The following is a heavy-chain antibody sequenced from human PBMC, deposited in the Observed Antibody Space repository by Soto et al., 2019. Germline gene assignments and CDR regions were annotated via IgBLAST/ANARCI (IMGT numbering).Heavy chain of an antibody. Sequence: SETLSLTCAVSGGSISSGGYSWSWIRQPPGKGLEWIGYIYHSGSTYYSPSLKSRVTISVDRSKNQFSLKLSSVTAADTAVYYCARSPAGYGDYLFDYSGQGTLVTGSS. CDR1: GGSISSGGYS. J-gene: IGHJ4*02. D-gene: IGHD4-17*01. V-gene: IGHV4-30-2*01. CDR3: ARSPAGYGDYLFDY. CDR2: IYHSGST.